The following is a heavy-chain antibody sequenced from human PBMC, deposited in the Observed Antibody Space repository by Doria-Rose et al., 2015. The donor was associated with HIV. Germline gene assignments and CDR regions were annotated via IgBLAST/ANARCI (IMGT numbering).Heavy chain of an antibody. D-gene: IGHD6-13*01. J-gene: IGHJ4*02. CDR1: GVSLSSPGMG. V-gene: IGHV2-26*01. CDR3: ARIKSSRWYHKYYFDF. CDR2: IFSDDEG. Sequence: QITLKESGPVLVKPTETLTLTCTVSGVSLSSPGMGVSWIRQPPGKALEWLANIFSDDEGSYKTSLKSRLTISRGTFKSQVVLTMTDLDPVDTATYYCARIKSSRWYHKYYFDFWGQGTLVIVSA.